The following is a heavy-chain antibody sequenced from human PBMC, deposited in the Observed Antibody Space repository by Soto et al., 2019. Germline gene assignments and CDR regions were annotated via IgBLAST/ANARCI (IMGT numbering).Heavy chain of an antibody. Sequence: QTLSLTHAISGQSASSNSDDWSWTRLPLSRGLEWLGRIYYRSKWYNDYAVSVKSRITINPDTSKNQVSLQLNSVTPEDTAVYYCARGIAGTGFDYWDQGNLVTASS. CDR2: IYYRSKWYN. D-gene: IGHD6-13*01. V-gene: IGHV6-1*01. CDR1: GQSASSNSDD. J-gene: IGHJ4*02. CDR3: ARGIAGTGFDY.